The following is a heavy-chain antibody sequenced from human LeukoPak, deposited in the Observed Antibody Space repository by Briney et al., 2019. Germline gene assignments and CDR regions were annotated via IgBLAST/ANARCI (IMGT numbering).Heavy chain of an antibody. CDR1: GFTFSLYW. CDR2: IKRDGSEK. J-gene: IGHJ4*02. V-gene: IGHV3-7*01. D-gene: IGHD2-2*01. Sequence: GGSLRLSCAASGFTFSLYWMSWVRQAPGKGLEWVANIKRDGSEKDYVDSVKGRFTISRDNAKNSLYLQMNSLRAEDTAMYYYARLPIVVLSTAPFDYWGQGTLVTVSS. CDR3: ARLPIVVLSTAPFDY.